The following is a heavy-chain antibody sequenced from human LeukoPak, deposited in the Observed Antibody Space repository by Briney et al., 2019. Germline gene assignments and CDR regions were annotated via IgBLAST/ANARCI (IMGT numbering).Heavy chain of an antibody. D-gene: IGHD3-16*02. V-gene: IGHV1-24*01. Sequence: ASVTVSCTFSGYTLSELSIHWVRQAPGKGLAWVGGFDREDGETFFAQKFQGRVTMTEDTPTDTAYMELSSLRSDDTAVYYCATGIGDYVCGSYRTYFFDCWGQGTLVTVSS. CDR3: ATGIGDYVCGSYRTYFFDC. CDR1: GYTLSELS. J-gene: IGHJ4*02. CDR2: FDREDGET.